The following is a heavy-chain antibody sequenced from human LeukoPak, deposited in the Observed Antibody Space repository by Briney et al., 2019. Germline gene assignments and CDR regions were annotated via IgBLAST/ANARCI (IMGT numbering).Heavy chain of an antibody. CDR2: IYTNGGA. CDR1: GGSVTSGNYS. J-gene: IGHJ4*02. V-gene: IGHV4-61*02. CDR3: AREPPGY. Sequence: PSQTLSLTCTVYGGSVTSGNYSWNWIRQPAGKGLEWIGRIYTNGGASYNPSLKSRVTISIDASKNLFSLKLSSVTAADTAVYYCAREPPGYWGQGILVTVSS.